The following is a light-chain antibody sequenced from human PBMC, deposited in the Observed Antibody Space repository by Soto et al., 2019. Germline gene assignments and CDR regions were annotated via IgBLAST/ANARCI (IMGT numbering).Light chain of an antibody. J-gene: IGKJ2*01. CDR3: QQYGSSPRT. CDR2: GAS. V-gene: IGKV3-20*01. CDR1: QSVSSSY. Sequence: EIVLTQSPGTLSLSPGERATLSCRASQSVSSSYLAWYQQKPGQAPRLLIYGASSRATGVPDRFSGSVSGIYFTLTISRLEPEDFAVYYCQQYGSSPRTFGQGTKLEIK.